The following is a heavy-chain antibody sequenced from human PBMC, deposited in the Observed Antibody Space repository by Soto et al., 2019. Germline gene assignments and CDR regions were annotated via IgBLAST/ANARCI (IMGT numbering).Heavy chain of an antibody. D-gene: IGHD5-18*01. CDR2: IIPIFGTA. CDR1: GGTFSSYA. Sequence: QVQLVQSGAEVKKPGSSVKVSCKASGGTFSSYAISWVRQAPGQGLEWMGGIIPIFGTANYAQKFQGRVTLTADEATSTAYMELSSLRSEDTAVYYCATQGLPNSYYYVMDVWGQGTTVTVSS. J-gene: IGHJ6*02. CDR3: ATQGLPNSYYYVMDV. V-gene: IGHV1-69*12.